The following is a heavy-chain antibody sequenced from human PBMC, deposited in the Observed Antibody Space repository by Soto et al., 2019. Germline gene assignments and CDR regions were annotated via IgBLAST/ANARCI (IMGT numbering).Heavy chain of an antibody. V-gene: IGHV3-23*01. Sequence: EVQLLESGGGLIQPGGSLRLSCAASGFTIGSYGMGWVRQAPGKGLEWVSTITGGNTYYAASVKGRFTISRDNYKNTLYLQMNSLRAEDTAVYYCARATSGLYYYDSSGTIPFDPWGQGTLVTVSS. J-gene: IGHJ5*02. CDR1: GFTIGSYG. D-gene: IGHD3-22*01. CDR3: ARATSGLYYYDSSGTIPFDP. CDR2: ITGGNT.